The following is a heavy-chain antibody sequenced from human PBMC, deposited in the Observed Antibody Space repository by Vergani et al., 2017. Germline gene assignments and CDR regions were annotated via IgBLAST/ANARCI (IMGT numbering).Heavy chain of an antibody. D-gene: IGHD3-10*01. CDR2: INHSGST. CDR1: GGSFSGYY. J-gene: IGHJ6*03. V-gene: IGHV4-34*01. Sequence: QVQLQQWGAGLLKPSETLSLTCAVYGGSFSGYYWSWIRQPPGKGLEWIGEINHSGSTNYNPSLKSRVTISVDTSKNQFSLKLSSVTAADTAVYYCARAKYYYGSGSLPRGARYYMDVWGKGP. CDR3: ARAKYYYGSGSLPRGARYYMDV.